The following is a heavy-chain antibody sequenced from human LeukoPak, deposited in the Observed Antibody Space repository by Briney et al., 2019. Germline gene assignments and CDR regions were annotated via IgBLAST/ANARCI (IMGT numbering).Heavy chain of an antibody. CDR2: IYYSGST. V-gene: IGHV4-39*07. CDR1: GGSISSSSYY. CDR3: AREGFQGGLVRGELDY. Sequence: PSETLSLTCTVSGGSISSSSYYWGWIRQPPGKGLEWIGSIYYSGSTYYNPSLKSRVTISVDTSKNQFSLKLSSVTAADTAVYYCAREGFQGGLVRGELDYWGQGTLVTVSS. J-gene: IGHJ4*02. D-gene: IGHD3-10*01.